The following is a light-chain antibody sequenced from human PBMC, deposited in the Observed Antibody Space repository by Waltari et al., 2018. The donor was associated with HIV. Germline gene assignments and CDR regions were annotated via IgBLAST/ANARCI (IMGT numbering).Light chain of an antibody. CDR3: AAWDDRLNGWV. V-gene: IGLV1-44*01. J-gene: IGLJ3*02. CDR1: SSNIGRNT. CDR2: NDT. Sequence: QSVLTQPPSASGTPGQTVTISCSGSSSNIGRNTLNWFQNLPGTAPKLLIYNDTQRPSGVPDRFSGSKSGTSASLAISGLQSEDEADYTCAAWDDRLNGWVFGGGTKLTVL.